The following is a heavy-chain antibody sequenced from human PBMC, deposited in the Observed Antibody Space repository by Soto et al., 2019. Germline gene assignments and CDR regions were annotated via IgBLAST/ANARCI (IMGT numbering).Heavy chain of an antibody. V-gene: IGHV4-31*03. CDR2: IYYSGST. D-gene: IGHD3-9*01. Sequence: SETLSLTCTVSGGSISSGGYYWSWIRQHPGKGLEWIGYIYYSGSTYYNPSLKSRVTISVDTSKNQFSLKLSSVTAADTAVYYCARSLRSFDWLFAYWGQGTLVTVSS. CDR1: GGSISSGGYY. J-gene: IGHJ4*02. CDR3: ARSLRSFDWLFAY.